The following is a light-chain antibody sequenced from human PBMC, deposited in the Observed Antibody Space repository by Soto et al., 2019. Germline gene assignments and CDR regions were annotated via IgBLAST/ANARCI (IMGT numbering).Light chain of an antibody. CDR3: QQRSNWPPVT. Sequence: EIVLTQSPATLSLSPGERATLHCRASQSISHNVAWYQQKPGQAPRLVIYSAFTRATGIPARFSGSGSGTDFTLTISSLEPEDVAVYYCQQRSNWPPVTFGQGTKVDIK. J-gene: IGKJ1*01. CDR1: QSISHN. CDR2: SAF. V-gene: IGKV3-11*01.